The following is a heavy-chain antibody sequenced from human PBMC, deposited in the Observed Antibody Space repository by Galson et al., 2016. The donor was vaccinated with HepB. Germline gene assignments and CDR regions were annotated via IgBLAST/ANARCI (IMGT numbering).Heavy chain of an antibody. Sequence: SLRLSCAASGFTFKEYWMSCVRQSPGKGLQWVANINEDGSVKYYVDSVRGRFTISRDNAETSVFLQLDSLTSDDTALYFCVRSFGRGAFDYWGQGTLLTVSS. D-gene: IGHD3-10*01. V-gene: IGHV3-7*01. CDR3: VRSFGRGAFDY. J-gene: IGHJ4*02. CDR1: GFTFKEYW. CDR2: INEDGSVK.